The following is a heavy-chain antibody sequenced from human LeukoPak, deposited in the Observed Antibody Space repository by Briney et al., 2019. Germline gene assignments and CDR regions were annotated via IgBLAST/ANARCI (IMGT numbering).Heavy chain of an antibody. CDR3: ARERLRGNWFDP. CDR1: GGTFSSYA. Sequence: SVKVSCKASGGTFSSYAISWVRQAPGQGLEWMGGIIPIFGTANYAQKFQGRVTMTRDTSTSTVYMELSSLRSEDTAVYYCARERLRGNWFDPWGQGTLVTVSS. D-gene: IGHD3-10*01. J-gene: IGHJ5*02. V-gene: IGHV1-69*05. CDR2: IIPIFGTA.